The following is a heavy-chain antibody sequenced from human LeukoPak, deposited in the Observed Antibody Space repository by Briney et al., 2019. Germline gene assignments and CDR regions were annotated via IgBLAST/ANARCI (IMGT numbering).Heavy chain of an antibody. CDR2: MKQDGSVE. V-gene: IGHV3-7*04. CDR3: VRDATRGGDFDF. J-gene: IGHJ4*02. Sequence: GGSLRLSCAASGFTFSNFWMAWVRQAPGKGLEWVAKMKQDGSVEEYVDSAKGRFTIPRDNAKSSVYLQMNSLRPEDTALYYCVRDATRGGDFDFWGQGTLVTVSS. CDR1: GFTFSNFW. D-gene: IGHD5-24*01.